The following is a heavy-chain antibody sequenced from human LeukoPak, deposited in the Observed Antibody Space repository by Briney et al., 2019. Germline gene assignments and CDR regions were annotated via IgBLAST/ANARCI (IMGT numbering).Heavy chain of an antibody. CDR3: ARVLAARPKDYYMDV. Sequence: SETLSLTCTVSGYSISSGYYWGWIRQPPGKGLEWIGSIYHSGSTYYNPSLKGRVTISVDTSKNQFSLKLSSVTAADTAVYYCARVLAARPKDYYMDVWGKGTTVTVSS. CDR2: IYHSGST. V-gene: IGHV4-38-2*02. J-gene: IGHJ6*03. CDR1: GYSISSGYY. D-gene: IGHD6-6*01.